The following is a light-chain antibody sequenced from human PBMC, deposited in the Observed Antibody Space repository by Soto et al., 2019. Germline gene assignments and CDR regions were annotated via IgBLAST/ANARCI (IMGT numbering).Light chain of an antibody. Sequence: QAVVTQPASVSGSPGQSITISCTGTSSDVGGYNYVSWYQQHPGIAPKLLIYEVTNRPSGVSSRFSGSKSGNTASLTISGLQAEDEADYYCCSYATGATLVFAGGTKVTVL. CDR3: CSYATGATLV. CDR2: EVT. CDR1: SSDVGGYNY. J-gene: IGLJ2*01. V-gene: IGLV2-14*01.